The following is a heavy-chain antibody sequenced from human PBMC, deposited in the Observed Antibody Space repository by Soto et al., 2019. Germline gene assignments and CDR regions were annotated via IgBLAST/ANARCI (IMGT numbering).Heavy chain of an antibody. CDR3: AKEARTPYYDFSSGYYNSQDYYCGMDA. Sequence: GGSLRLSCAASGFTFSSYGMHWVRQAPGKGLEWVAVISYDGSNKYYADSVKGRFTISRDNSKNTLYLQMNSLRAEDTAVYYCAKEARTPYYDFSSGYYNSQDYYCGMDAWGQATTVTVSS. D-gene: IGHD3-3*01. J-gene: IGHJ6*02. V-gene: IGHV3-30*18. CDR1: GFTFSSYG. CDR2: ISYDGSNK.